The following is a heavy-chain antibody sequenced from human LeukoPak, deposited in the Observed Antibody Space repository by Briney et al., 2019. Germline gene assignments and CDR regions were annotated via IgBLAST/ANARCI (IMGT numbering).Heavy chain of an antibody. D-gene: IGHD2-2*01. CDR1: GFTVSSNY. CDR3: ATSAAVRLFDY. Sequence: PGGSLKLSCEGSGFTVSSNYMSWVRQAPGKGLEWVSVIYSGGSTYYAGSVKGRFTISKDNSKNTLYLQTNSLRAEDTAVYYCATSAAVRLFDYWGQGALVTVSS. CDR2: IYSGGST. J-gene: IGHJ4*02. V-gene: IGHV3-53*01.